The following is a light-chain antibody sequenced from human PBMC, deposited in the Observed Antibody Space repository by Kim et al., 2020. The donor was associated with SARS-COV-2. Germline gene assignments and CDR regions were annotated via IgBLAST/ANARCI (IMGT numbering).Light chain of an antibody. CDR3: QQTSSAPRT. CDR1: QDISRY. J-gene: IGKJ1*01. V-gene: IGKV1-39*01. CDR2: TAS. Sequence: DIQMTQSLSSLSASVGDRVTITCRASQDISRYLNWYQQKPGKAPKLLIYTASSLQSGVPSRFTGSGSETDFTLTITSLQPEDFATYYCQQTSSAPRTFGQGTKVDIK.